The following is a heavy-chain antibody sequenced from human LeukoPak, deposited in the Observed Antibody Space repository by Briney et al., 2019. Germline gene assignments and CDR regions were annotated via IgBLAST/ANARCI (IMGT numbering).Heavy chain of an antibody. V-gene: IGHV4-59*11. CDR2: IYYSGST. J-gene: IGHJ4*02. Sequence: SETLSLTCSVSGGSITSHYWSWIRQPPGKGLEWIGYIYYSGSTNYNPSLKSRVTISVDTSKNQFSLKLSSVTAADTAVYYCARTGSHSPTDYWGQGTLVTVSS. CDR3: ARTGSHSPTDY. CDR1: GGSITSHY. D-gene: IGHD1-26*01.